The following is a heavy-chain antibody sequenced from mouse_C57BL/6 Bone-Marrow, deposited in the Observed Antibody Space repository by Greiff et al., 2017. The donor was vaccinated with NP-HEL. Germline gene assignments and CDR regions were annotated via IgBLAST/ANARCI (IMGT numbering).Heavy chain of an antibody. CDR1: GYTFTGYW. D-gene: IGHD1-1*01. J-gene: IGHJ4*01. CDR2: ILPGSGST. V-gene: IGHV1-9*01. CDR3: VPIYYYGSSYEDAMDY. Sequence: VQLQESGAELMKPGASVKLSCKATGYTFTGYWIEWVKQRPGHGLEWIGEILPGSGSTNYNEKFKGKATFTADTSSNTAYMQLSSLTTEDSAIYYCVPIYYYGSSYEDAMDYWGQGTSVTVSS.